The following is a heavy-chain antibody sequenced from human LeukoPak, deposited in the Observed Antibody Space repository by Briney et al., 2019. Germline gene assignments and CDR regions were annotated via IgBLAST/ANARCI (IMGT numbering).Heavy chain of an antibody. V-gene: IGHV4-31*03. CDR3: ARDYGDYEWAFDI. D-gene: IGHD4-17*01. CDR1: GGSISSGGYY. Sequence: SETLSLTCTVSGGSISSGGYYWSWIRQHPGKGLEWIGYIYYSGSTYYNPSLKSRVTISVDTSKNQFSLKLSSVTAADTAVYYCARDYGDYEWAFDIWGQGTMVTVSS. CDR2: IYYSGST. J-gene: IGHJ3*02.